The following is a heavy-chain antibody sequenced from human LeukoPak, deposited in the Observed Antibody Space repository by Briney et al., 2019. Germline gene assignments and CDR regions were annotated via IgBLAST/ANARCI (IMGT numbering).Heavy chain of an antibody. J-gene: IGHJ4*02. D-gene: IGHD3-10*01. V-gene: IGHV1-18*01. CDR1: GYTFTNYG. CDR2: ISGYNGTT. Sequence: GASVKVSCKASGYTFTNYGISWVRQAPGQGLEWMGWISGYNGTTDYSQKLQGRVTMTTDTSTSIAYMELRSLTSDDTAVYYCARDIGVSQFDSWGQGTLVTVSS. CDR3: ARDIGVSQFDS.